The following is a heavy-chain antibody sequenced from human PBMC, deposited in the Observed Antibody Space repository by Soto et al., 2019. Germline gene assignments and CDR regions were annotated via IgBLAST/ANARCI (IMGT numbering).Heavy chain of an antibody. CDR1: GFTFSSYG. CDR2: IWYDGSNK. CDR3: ARGEAERSWGRSTEGPARQLDY. J-gene: IGHJ4*02. Sequence: GGSLRLSCAASGFTFSSYGMHWVRQAPGKGLEWVAVIWYDGSNKYYADSVKGRFTISRDNSKNTLYLQMNSLRAEDTAVYYCARGEAERSWGRSTEGPARQLDYWGQGTLVTVSS. V-gene: IGHV3-33*01. D-gene: IGHD3-16*01.